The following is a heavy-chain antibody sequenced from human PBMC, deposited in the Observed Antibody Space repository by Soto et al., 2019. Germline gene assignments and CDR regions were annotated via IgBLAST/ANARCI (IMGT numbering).Heavy chain of an antibody. J-gene: IGHJ3*02. Sequence: QVQLVQSGAEVREPGASVKVSCKASGYTFTSYGISWVRQAPGQGLEWMGWISAYNGNTNYAQKLQGRVTMTTDTSTSTAYMERRSLRSDDTAVYYCARDRTGYSSCWYSGHDAFDIWGQGTMVTVSS. CDR1: GYTFTSYG. D-gene: IGHD6-19*01. CDR3: ARDRTGYSSCWYSGHDAFDI. V-gene: IGHV1-18*01. CDR2: ISAYNGNT.